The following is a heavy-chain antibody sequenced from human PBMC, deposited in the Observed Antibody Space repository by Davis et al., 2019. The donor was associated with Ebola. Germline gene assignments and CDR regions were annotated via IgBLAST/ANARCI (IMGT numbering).Heavy chain of an antibody. J-gene: IGHJ4*02. CDR3: AKGRGDYGDYVIDY. Sequence: GESLKISCAAPGFTFSSYGMHWVRQAPGKGLEWVAVISYDGSNKYYADSVKGRFTISRDNSKNTLYLQMNSLRAEDTAVYYCAKGRGDYGDYVIDYWGQGTLVTVSS. CDR2: ISYDGSNK. D-gene: IGHD4-17*01. CDR1: GFTFSSYG. V-gene: IGHV3-30*18.